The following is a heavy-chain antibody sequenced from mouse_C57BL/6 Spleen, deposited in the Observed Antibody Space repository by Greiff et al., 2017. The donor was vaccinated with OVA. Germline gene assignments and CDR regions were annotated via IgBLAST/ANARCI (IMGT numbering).Heavy chain of an antibody. Sequence: QVQLKQPGAELVRPGSSVKLSCKASGYTFTSYWMHWVKQRPIQGLEWIGNIDPSDSETHYNQKFKDKATLTVDKSSSTAYMQLSSLTSEDSAVYYCARYSNYDWFAYWGQGTLVTVSA. CDR2: IDPSDSET. V-gene: IGHV1-52*01. J-gene: IGHJ3*01. D-gene: IGHD2-5*01. CDR1: GYTFTSYW. CDR3: ARYSNYDWFAY.